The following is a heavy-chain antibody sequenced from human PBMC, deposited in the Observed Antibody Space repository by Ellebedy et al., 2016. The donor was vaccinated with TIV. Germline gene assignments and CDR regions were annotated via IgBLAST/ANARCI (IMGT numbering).Heavy chain of an antibody. CDR3: ASAQALPYYLES. V-gene: IGHV1-69*10. CDR2: IIPVLGIP. Sequence: AASVNVSCKASGGTFNNYAINWVRQPPGQGLEWVGGIIPVLGIPNYPQKFQGRVTITADTSTSAAYMELSGLRSDDTAVYFCASAQALPYYLESWGQGTLVTVSS. CDR1: GGTFNNYA. J-gene: IGHJ4*02.